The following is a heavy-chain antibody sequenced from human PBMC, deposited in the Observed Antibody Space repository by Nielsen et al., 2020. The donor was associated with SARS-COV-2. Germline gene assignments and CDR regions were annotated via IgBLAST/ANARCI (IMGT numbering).Heavy chain of an antibody. CDR1: GGSFSGYY. CDR3: ARRGYYGSGSHFDY. D-gene: IGHD3-10*01. V-gene: IGHV4-34*01. Sequence: SETLSLTCAVYGGSFSGYYWGWIRQPPGKGLEWIGEINHSGSTNYNPSLKSRVTISVDTSKNQFSLKLSSVTAADTAVYYCARRGYYGSGSHFDYWGQGTLVTVSS. J-gene: IGHJ4*02. CDR2: INHSGST.